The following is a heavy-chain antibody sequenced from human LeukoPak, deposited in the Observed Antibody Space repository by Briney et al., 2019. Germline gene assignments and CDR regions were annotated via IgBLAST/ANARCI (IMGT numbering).Heavy chain of an antibody. Sequence: SETLSLTCAVYGGSFSGYYWSWIRQPPGKGLEWIGEINHSGSTNYNPSLKSRVTISVDTSKNQFSLKLSSVTAADTAVYYCARDAPDYDSSGYPRPLWYFDYWGQGTLVTVSS. CDR3: ARDAPDYDSSGYPRPLWYFDY. V-gene: IGHV4-34*01. J-gene: IGHJ4*02. CDR1: GGSFSGYY. CDR2: INHSGST. D-gene: IGHD3-22*01.